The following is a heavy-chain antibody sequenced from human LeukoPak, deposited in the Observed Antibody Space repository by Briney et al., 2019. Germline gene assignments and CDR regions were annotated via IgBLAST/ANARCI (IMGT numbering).Heavy chain of an antibody. J-gene: IGHJ4*02. CDR2: IKHRENT. CDR1: GVTFSSYY. V-gene: IGHV4-34*01. CDR3: AGEGLTNAYNPLGY. D-gene: IGHD5-24*01. Sequence: PSDTLSLTCAVYGVTFSSYYWTWIRQPPGKGLEWIGEIKHRENTNYTPSLKSRVTISLDTSKNQISLKLSSVTAADTAVYYCAGEGLTNAYNPLGYWGQGTLVIVSS.